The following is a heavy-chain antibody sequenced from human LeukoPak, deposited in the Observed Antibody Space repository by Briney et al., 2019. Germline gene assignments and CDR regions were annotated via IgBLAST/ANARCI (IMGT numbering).Heavy chain of an antibody. Sequence: ASVKVSCKASGCTFTSDYMHWVRQAPGQGLEWMGIINPSGGSTSYAQKFQGGVTMTRDTSTSTVYMELSSLRSEDTAVYYCARASEISKVASYYFDYWGQGTLVTVSS. CDR3: ARASEISKVASYYFDY. CDR2: INPSGGST. CDR1: GCTFTSDY. J-gene: IGHJ4*02. V-gene: IGHV1-46*01. D-gene: IGHD5-12*01.